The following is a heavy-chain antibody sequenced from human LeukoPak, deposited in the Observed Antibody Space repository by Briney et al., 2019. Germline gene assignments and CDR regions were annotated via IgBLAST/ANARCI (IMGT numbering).Heavy chain of an antibody. CDR3: ARDRVVVVPAAMGYFDL. CDR2: ISAYNGNT. V-gene: IGHV1-18*04. Sequence: ASVTVSCKASGYTFTSYGISWVRQAPGQGLEWMGWISAYNGNTNYAQKLQGRVTMTTDTSTSTAYMELRSLRSDDTAVYYCARDRVVVVPAAMGYFDLWGRGTLVTVSS. J-gene: IGHJ2*01. CDR1: GYTFTSYG. D-gene: IGHD2-2*01.